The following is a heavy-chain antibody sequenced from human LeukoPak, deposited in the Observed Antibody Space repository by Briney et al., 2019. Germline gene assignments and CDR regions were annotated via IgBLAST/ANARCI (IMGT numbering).Heavy chain of an antibody. Sequence: GGSLRLSCTASGFTFGDYAMSWVRQAPGKGLEWGGFIRSKAYGGTTEYAASVKGRFTILREDSNSVPYLQMNSVKTHDTAVYYCTARRGGSSHDYWGQRALVTVSS. D-gene: IGHD1-26*01. V-gene: IGHV3-49*04. J-gene: IGHJ4*02. CDR2: IRSKAYGGTT. CDR1: GFTFGDYA. CDR3: TARRGGSSHDY.